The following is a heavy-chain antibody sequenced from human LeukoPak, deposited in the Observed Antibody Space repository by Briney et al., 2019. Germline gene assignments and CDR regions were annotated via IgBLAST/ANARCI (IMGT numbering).Heavy chain of an antibody. CDR1: GFTFSSYG. CDR2: ISYDGSHK. D-gene: IGHD3-9*01. CDR3: AKGKTATGTLALDY. Sequence: GGSLRLSCAASGFTFSSYGMHWVRQAPGKGLEWVAVISYDGSHKYYADSVKGRFTISRDNSKNTMYLQMNGLRAEDTAIYYCAKGKTATGTLALDYWGQGTLVTVSS. V-gene: IGHV3-30*18. J-gene: IGHJ4*02.